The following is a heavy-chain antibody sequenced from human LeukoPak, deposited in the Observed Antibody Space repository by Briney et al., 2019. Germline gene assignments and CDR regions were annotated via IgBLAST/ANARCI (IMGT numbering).Heavy chain of an antibody. CDR2: ISDSGGGT. D-gene: IGHD5-12*01. V-gene: IGHV3-23*01. CDR3: AKLYGGYGNY. CDR1: GFTFSSYV. Sequence: GGSLRLSCAASGFTFSSYVMSWVRQAPGKGLEWVSTISDSGGGTYYADSVKGRFTISRDNSKNTLYLQMNSLRAEDTAVYYCAKLYGGYGNYWGQGTLVTVSS. J-gene: IGHJ4*02.